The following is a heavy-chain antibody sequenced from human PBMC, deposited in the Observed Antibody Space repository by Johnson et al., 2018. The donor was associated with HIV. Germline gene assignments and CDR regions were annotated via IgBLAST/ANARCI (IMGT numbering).Heavy chain of an antibody. CDR2: IYSGGST. Sequence: VQLVESRGVLVQPGGSLRLSCAASGFTVSSNYMSWVRQAPGKGLEWVSVIYSGGSTYYADSVKDRFTISRDDSTNTLYLQMNSLKTEDTAVYYCTTGISWFGAITFDIWGQGTMVTVSS. V-gene: IGHV3-66*01. CDR1: GFTVSSNY. D-gene: IGHD3-10*01. CDR3: TTGISWFGAITFDI. J-gene: IGHJ3*02.